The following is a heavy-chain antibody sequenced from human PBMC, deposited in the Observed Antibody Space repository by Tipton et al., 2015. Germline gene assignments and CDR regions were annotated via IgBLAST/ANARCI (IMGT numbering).Heavy chain of an antibody. CDR2: IHYSGST. CDR3: ARARGLRAGLVDS. D-gene: IGHD3/OR15-3a*01. Sequence: TLSLTCSVSSDSISKYFWTWIRRPPGKELEWIGYIHYSGSTNYNPSLKSRVTISVDTSKTQFSLHLSSVTAADTAVYYCARARGLRAGLVDSWGQGTLVTVSS. J-gene: IGHJ4*02. CDR1: SDSISKYF. V-gene: IGHV4-59*01.